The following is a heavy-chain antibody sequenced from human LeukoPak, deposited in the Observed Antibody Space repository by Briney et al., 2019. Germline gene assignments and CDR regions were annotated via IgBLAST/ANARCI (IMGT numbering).Heavy chain of an antibody. D-gene: IGHD1-26*01. CDR2: IKNKHEHQAT. CDR3: VTDANRILGARGTGY. V-gene: IGHV3-15*07. Sequence: NPGGSLRLSCAASGFEFSGAYMNWVRQAPGKGLEWVGLIKNKHEHQATDYAAPVRERFIITRDDSSSTLFLQMNSLKTEDTAVYYCVTDANRILGARGTGYWGQGILVTVSS. J-gene: IGHJ4*02. CDR1: GFEFSGAY.